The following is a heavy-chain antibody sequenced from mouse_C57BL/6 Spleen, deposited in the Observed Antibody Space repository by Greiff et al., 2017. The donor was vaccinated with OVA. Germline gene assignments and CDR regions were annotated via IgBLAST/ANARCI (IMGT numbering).Heavy chain of an antibody. CDR3: ARRGEYDLYAMDY. Sequence: VQGVESGAELARPGASVKLSCKASGYTFTSYGISWVKQRTGQGLEWIGEIYPRSGNTYYNEKFKGKATLTADKSSSTAYMELRSLTSEDSAVYFCARRGEYDLYAMDYWGQGTSVTVSS. J-gene: IGHJ4*01. D-gene: IGHD2-3*01. CDR2: IYPRSGNT. V-gene: IGHV1-81*01. CDR1: GYTFTSYG.